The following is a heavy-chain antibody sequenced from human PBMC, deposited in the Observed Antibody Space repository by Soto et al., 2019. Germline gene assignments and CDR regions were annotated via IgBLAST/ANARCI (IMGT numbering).Heavy chain of an antibody. Sequence: PGGSLRLSCTASGFTFDEHVMHWVRQAPGKGLEWVSSINWNSATINYADSVTGRFTISRDNAKHSLSLHMRSLRPEDTALYYWGKEISEHSPPATCCTRGAGCHPVLGIWGQGTLVTVSS. J-gene: IGHJ4*02. D-gene: IGHD2-8*01. CDR2: INWNSATI. V-gene: IGHV3-9*01. CDR1: GFTFDEHV. CDR3: GKEISEHSPPATCCTRGAGCHPVLGI.